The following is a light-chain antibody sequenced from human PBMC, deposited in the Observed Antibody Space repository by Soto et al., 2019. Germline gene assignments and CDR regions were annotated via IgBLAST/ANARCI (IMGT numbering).Light chain of an antibody. Sequence: ELVLTQSPVALSLSSGVRATLSCRASQSVSSTLLTWYQQKPGQAPRLLIYGVSSRATGIPDRFSGSGSGTDFTLTISRVEPEDFAVYFCQHYGDSSWTFGQGSRVEIK. CDR3: QHYGDSSWT. CDR2: GVS. J-gene: IGKJ1*01. V-gene: IGKV3-20*01. CDR1: QSVSSTL.